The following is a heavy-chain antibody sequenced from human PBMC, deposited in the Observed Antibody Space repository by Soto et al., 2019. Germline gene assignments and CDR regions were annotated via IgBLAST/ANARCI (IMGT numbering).Heavy chain of an antibody. D-gene: IGHD1-26*01. CDR1: GYSFTGYY. CDR2: IIPHSGET. CDR3: ARDGGRHSGGIDY. Sequence: QVQLVQSGAEVKRPGASVKVSCKASGYSFTGYYMHWVRQAPGQGLEWMGWIIPHSGETNYAQKFQARVTLTRDTSISTAYMQLSGLTSDDTAVYYCARDGGRHSGGIDYWGQGTLVTVSS. J-gene: IGHJ4*02. V-gene: IGHV1-2*02.